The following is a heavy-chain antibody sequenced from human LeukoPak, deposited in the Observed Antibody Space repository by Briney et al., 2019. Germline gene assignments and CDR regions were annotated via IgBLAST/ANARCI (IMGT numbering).Heavy chain of an antibody. Sequence: TGGSLRLSCAASGFTFSSYAMSWVRQAPGKGLEWVSAISGSGGSTYYADSVKGRFTISRDNSKNTLYLQMNSLRAEDTAVYYCAKDPPFGMIVVPDARFDIWGQGTMVTVSS. CDR3: AKDPPFGMIVVPDARFDI. V-gene: IGHV3-23*01. D-gene: IGHD3-22*01. CDR2: ISGSGGST. CDR1: GFTFSSYA. J-gene: IGHJ3*02.